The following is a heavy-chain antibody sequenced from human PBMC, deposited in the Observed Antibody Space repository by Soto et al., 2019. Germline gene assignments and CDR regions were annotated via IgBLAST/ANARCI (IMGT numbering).Heavy chain of an antibody. V-gene: IGHV3-33*01. D-gene: IGHD3-3*01. CDR1: GFTFSSYG. J-gene: IGHJ6*02. Sequence: GGSLRLSCAASGFTFSSYGMHWVRQAPGKGLEWVAVIWYDGSNKYYADSVKGRFTISRDNSKNTLYLQMNSLRAEDTAVYYCARDRSNYDFWSGYYPYYYYGMDVWGQGTTVTVSS. CDR3: ARDRSNYDFWSGYYPYYYYGMDV. CDR2: IWYDGSNK.